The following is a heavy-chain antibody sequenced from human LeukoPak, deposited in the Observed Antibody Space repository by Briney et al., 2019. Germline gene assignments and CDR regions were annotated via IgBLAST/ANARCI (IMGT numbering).Heavy chain of an antibody. CDR3: AKDKEDSRGYYYVFDF. D-gene: IGHD3-22*01. J-gene: IGHJ4*02. Sequence: ASVKVSCKASGYTFTSYYMHWVRQAPGQGLEWMGIINPSGGSTSYAQKFQGRVTMTRDTSTSTVYMELSGLRSEDTALYYCAKDKEDSRGYYYVFDFWGQGTLVTVSS. V-gene: IGHV1-46*01. CDR2: INPSGGST. CDR1: GYTFTSYY.